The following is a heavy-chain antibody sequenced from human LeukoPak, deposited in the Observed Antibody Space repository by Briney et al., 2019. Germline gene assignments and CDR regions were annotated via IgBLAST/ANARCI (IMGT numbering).Heavy chain of an antibody. CDR1: GFTFSSYS. Sequence: KSGGSLRLSCAASGFTFSSYSMNWVRQAPGKGLEWVSSISSSSSDIYYAGSVKGRFTISRDNAKNSLYLQMNSLRAEDTAMYHCARDIADGDYGRAFDYWGQGTLVTVSS. CDR3: ARDIADGDYGRAFDY. J-gene: IGHJ4*02. CDR2: ISSSSSDI. V-gene: IGHV3-21*01. D-gene: IGHD4-17*01.